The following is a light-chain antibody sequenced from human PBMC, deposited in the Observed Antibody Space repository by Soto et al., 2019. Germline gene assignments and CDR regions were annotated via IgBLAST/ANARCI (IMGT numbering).Light chain of an antibody. Sequence: DIQMTQSPSTLSASVGDRVTITCRASQSISSWLAWYQQKPGKAPKLLIYDASSLESGVPSRFSGSGSGTEFTLTISSLQPDEFAADYCQLHNSYWTFGQGTKVDIK. CDR3: QLHNSYWT. J-gene: IGKJ1*01. V-gene: IGKV1-5*01. CDR1: QSISSW. CDR2: DAS.